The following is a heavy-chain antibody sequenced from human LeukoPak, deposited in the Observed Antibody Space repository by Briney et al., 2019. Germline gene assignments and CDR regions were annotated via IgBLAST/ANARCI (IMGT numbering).Heavy chain of an antibody. CDR1: GLTFSSQW. J-gene: IGHJ4*02. Sequence: GGSLRLSCAASGLTFSSQWMTWVRQAPGKGPEWVANIEGDGGKKFYVDSVEGRFTISRDNAKNSLYLQMNSLRAEDTAVYYCARGRSGFYFDYWGQGTLVTVSS. CDR2: IEGDGGKK. D-gene: IGHD3-3*01. CDR3: ARGRSGFYFDY. V-gene: IGHV3-7*02.